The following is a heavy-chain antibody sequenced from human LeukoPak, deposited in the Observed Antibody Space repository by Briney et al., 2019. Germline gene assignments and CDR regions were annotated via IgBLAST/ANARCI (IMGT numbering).Heavy chain of an antibody. Sequence: GGSLRLSCAASGFTFSSYLMSWVRQAPGKGLEWVANIKQDGSEKYYVDSVKGRFTISRDNAKNSLYLQMNSLRAEDTAVYYCASTVAGTDYFDYWGQGTLVTVSS. D-gene: IGHD6-19*01. V-gene: IGHV3-7*01. CDR2: IKQDGSEK. CDR1: GFTFSSYL. J-gene: IGHJ4*02. CDR3: ASTVAGTDYFDY.